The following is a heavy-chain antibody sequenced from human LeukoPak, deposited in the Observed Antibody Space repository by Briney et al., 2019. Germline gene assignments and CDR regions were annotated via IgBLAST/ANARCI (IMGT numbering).Heavy chain of an antibody. Sequence: SETLSLTCAVYGGSFSGYYWSWIRQPPGQGLEWIGEISYSGSTNYNPSLKSRVTISVDTSKNQFSLKLTSVTAADTAVYYCARRSRSGSGWLIKYWGQGTLVTVSS. D-gene: IGHD6-19*01. CDR1: GGSFSGYY. J-gene: IGHJ4*02. CDR3: ARRSRSGSGWLIKY. CDR2: ISYSGST. V-gene: IGHV4-34*01.